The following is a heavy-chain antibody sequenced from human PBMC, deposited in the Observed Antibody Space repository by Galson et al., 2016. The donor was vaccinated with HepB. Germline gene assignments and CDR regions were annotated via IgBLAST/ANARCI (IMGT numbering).Heavy chain of an antibody. Sequence: SETLSLTCTVSGGSVSSGSSYWSWIRQPPGKGLEWIGYISYRGSTNYNPSLKSRVTISVDTTKNQFSLKVSPVTAADTAVYYCARGRSPYSGFHIDYWGQGTLVTVSS. CDR1: GGSVSSGSSY. CDR2: ISYRGST. D-gene: IGHD5-12*01. V-gene: IGHV4-61*01. J-gene: IGHJ4*02. CDR3: ARGRSPYSGFHIDY.